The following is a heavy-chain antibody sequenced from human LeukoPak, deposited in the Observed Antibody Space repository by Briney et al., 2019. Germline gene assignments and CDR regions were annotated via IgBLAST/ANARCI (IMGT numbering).Heavy chain of an antibody. CDR2: INHSGST. CDR1: GGSFSGYY. V-gene: IGHV4-34*01. Sequence: PSETLSLTCAVYGGSFSGYYWSWIRQPPGKGLEWIGEINHSGSTNYNPSLKSRVTISVDTSKNQFSLKLSSVTAADTAVYYCARGGGLYCSSTSCSFDYWGQGTLVTVSS. D-gene: IGHD2-2*01. CDR3: ARGGGLYCSSTSCSFDY. J-gene: IGHJ4*02.